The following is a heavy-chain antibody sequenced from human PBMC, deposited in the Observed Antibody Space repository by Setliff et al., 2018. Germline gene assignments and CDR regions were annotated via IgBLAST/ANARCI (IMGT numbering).Heavy chain of an antibody. CDR2: IYYSGST. J-gene: IGHJ6*02. CDR1: GDSISSGSYY. D-gene: IGHD6-6*01. V-gene: IGHV4-39*07. Sequence: SETLSLTCTVSGDSISSGSYYWTWIRQPPGKGLEWIGSIYYSGSTYYNPSLKSRVTISVDTSKNQFSLKLSSVTAADTAVYYCARVSQLVVLSLYYYYGMDVWGQGTTVTVSS. CDR3: ARVSQLVVLSLYYYYGMDV.